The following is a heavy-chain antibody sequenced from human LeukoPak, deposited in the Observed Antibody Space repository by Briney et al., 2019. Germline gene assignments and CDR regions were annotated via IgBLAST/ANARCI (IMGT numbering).Heavy chain of an antibody. V-gene: IGHV3-74*03. J-gene: IGHJ5*02. CDR3: ARRVDATRWFDP. CDR1: GFTFSSYF. CDR2: INSDGTST. D-gene: IGHD2-15*01. Sequence: GGSLRLSCAASGFTFSSYFMHWVRQAPGKGLVWVSRINSDGTSTMYADSVKGRFTISRDNAKNMLYMQMNSLRDEDTAVYYCARRVDATRWFDPWGQGTLVTVSS.